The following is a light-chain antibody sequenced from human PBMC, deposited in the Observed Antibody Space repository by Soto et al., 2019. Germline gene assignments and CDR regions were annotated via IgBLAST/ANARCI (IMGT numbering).Light chain of an antibody. CDR2: GPS. CDR3: QQFKSSLRT. J-gene: IGKJ1*01. CDR1: ESLSPHS. V-gene: IGKV3-20*01. Sequence: IVLTQSPGTLSLSPGETATLSCRASESLSPHSIAWYQQKPGQAPRLLIYGPSGRATGIPARISGSGSGKDFTITISGLEPEDFEMYYCQQFKSSLRTFGQGTKVEV.